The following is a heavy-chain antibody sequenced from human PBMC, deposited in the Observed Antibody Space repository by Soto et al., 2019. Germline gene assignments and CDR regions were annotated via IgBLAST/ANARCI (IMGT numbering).Heavy chain of an antibody. CDR1: GFTFSSYA. CDR2: ISYDGSNK. V-gene: IGHV3-30-3*01. Sequence: PGGSLRLSCAASGFTFSSYAMHWVRQAPGKGLEWVAVISYDGSNKYYADSVKGRFTISRDNSKNTLYLQMNSLRAEDTAVYYCARDLEYSYGYDFDYWRQGTLVTVSS. J-gene: IGHJ4*02. D-gene: IGHD5-18*01. CDR3: ARDLEYSYGYDFDY.